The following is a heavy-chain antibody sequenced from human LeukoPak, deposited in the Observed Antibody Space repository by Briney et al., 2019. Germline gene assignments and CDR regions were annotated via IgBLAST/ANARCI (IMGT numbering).Heavy chain of an antibody. D-gene: IGHD4-17*01. J-gene: IGHJ4*02. Sequence: ASVKVSCKASGGTFSSYAISWVRQAPGQGLEWMGGIIPIFGTANYAQKFQGRVTITADESTSTAYMELSSLRSEDTAVYYCARGGLYDYGDYDDYWGQGTLVTVSS. CDR1: GGTFSSYA. CDR3: ARGGLYDYGDYDDY. V-gene: IGHV1-69*13. CDR2: IIPIFGTA.